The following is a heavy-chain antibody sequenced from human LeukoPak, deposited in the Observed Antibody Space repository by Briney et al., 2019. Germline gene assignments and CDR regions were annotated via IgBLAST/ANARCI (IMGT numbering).Heavy chain of an antibody. J-gene: IGHJ4*02. CDR2: IKQDGSEK. CDR3: AARSSGNPYF. CDR1: GLTPSNYW. D-gene: IGHD1-26*01. Sequence: GGSLRLSCTASGLTPSNYWMIWVRQAPGKGLQWVAKIKQDGSEKYYVDSVKGRFTISRDNAENSLYLQMNSLRVEDTAVYYCAARSSGNPYFWGQGTLVTVSS. V-gene: IGHV3-7*03.